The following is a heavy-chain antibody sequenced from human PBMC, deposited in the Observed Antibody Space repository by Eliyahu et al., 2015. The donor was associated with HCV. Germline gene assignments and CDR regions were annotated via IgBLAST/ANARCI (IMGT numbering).Heavy chain of an antibody. CDR1: GFTFSSYW. CDR3: ASGDSHGFQH. Sequence: EVQLVESGGGLVQPGGSLRLSCAASGFTFSSYWMHWVRRAPGKGLVWVSRINSDGSGTSYADSVKGRFTISRDNAKNTLFLQMNSLRGEDTAVYYCASGDSHGFQHWGQGTLVIVSS. V-gene: IGHV3-74*01. J-gene: IGHJ1*01. CDR2: INSDGSGT. D-gene: IGHD2-21*02.